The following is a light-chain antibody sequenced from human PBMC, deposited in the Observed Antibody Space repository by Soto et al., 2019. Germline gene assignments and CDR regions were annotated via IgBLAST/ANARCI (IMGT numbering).Light chain of an antibody. CDR2: TND. J-gene: IGLJ1*01. CDR3: AVWDDRQNGHV. Sequence: QSVLTQPPSASGTPGQRVTISCYGSSSNMGSNTVHWFQQFPGTAPRLLISTNDQRPSGVPDRFIGSNSGTSASLAISGLQFEDEADYYCAVWDDRQNGHVFGTGTKLTVL. CDR1: SSNMGSNT. V-gene: IGLV1-44*01.